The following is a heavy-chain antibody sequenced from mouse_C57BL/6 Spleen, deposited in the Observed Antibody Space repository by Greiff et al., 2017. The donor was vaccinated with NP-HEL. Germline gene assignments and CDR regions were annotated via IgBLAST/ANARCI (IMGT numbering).Heavy chain of an antibody. D-gene: IGHD4-1*01. J-gene: IGHJ4*01. V-gene: IGHV1-26*01. Sequence: EVQLQQSGPELVKPGASVKISCKASGYTFTDYYMNWVKQSHGKSLEWIGDINPNNGGTSYNQKFKGKATLTVDKSSSTAYMELRSLTSEDSAVYYCARAPLGYYAMDYWGQRTSVTVSS. CDR3: ARAPLGYYAMDY. CDR2: INPNNGGT. CDR1: GYTFTDYY.